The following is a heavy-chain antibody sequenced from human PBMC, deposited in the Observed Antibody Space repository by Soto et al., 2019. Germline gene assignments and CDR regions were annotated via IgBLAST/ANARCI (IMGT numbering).Heavy chain of an antibody. V-gene: IGHV3-30*18. D-gene: IGHD6-6*01. CDR1: GFTFSSYG. J-gene: IGHJ4*02. CDR3: AKGPVQIIDY. CDR2: ISYDGSNK. Sequence: LRLSCAASGFTFSSYGMHWVRQAPGKGLEWVAVISYDGSNKYYADSVKGRFTISRDNSKNTLYLQMNSLRAEDTAVYYCAKGPVQIIDYWGQGTLVTVSS.